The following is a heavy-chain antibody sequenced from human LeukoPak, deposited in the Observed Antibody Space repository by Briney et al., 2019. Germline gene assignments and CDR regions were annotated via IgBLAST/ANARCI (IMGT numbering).Heavy chain of an antibody. J-gene: IGHJ4*02. D-gene: IGHD3-16*01. CDR1: AFTFSSYE. CDR3: AKGRLDHFDY. V-gene: IGHV3-23*01. CDR2: ISGSGGST. Sequence: GGSLRLSCAASAFTFSSYEMNWVRQAPGKGLEWVSAISGSGGSTYYADSVKGRFTISRDNSKNTLYLQMNSLRAEDTAVYYCAKGRLDHFDYWGQGTLVTVSS.